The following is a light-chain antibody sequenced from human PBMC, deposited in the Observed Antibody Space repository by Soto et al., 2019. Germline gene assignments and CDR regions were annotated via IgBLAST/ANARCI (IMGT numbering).Light chain of an antibody. CDR3: LQDINYPWT. CDR2: AAS. Sequence: IQMSQSPASVSXSVXXXXXXXXXASQSTRRYLNWYXXKQGKXXKXXINAASSLERGVPSRFSVARSGTEGTITIRSLQPDDGQTYDGLQDINYPWTFGQGTKVDIK. CDR1: QSTRRY. V-gene: IGKV1-6*01. J-gene: IGKJ1*01.